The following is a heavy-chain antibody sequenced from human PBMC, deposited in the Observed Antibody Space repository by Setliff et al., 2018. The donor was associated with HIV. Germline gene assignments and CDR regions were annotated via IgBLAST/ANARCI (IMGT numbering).Heavy chain of an antibody. CDR1: GFTFDDYA. D-gene: IGHD3-10*01. V-gene: IGHV3-23*01. J-gene: IGHJ4*02. CDR3: AKVMTLWFGASDS. Sequence: PGGSLRLSCAASGFTFDDYAVTWVRQAPGKGLDYVSAISGSCTTTYYADSVRGRFTISRDNSTNTVYLQMHSLRAEDTALYYCAKVMTLWFGASDSWGQGTRVTVSS. CDR2: ISGSCTTT.